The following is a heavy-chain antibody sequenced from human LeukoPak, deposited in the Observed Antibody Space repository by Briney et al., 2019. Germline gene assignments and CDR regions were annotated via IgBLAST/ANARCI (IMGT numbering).Heavy chain of an antibody. D-gene: IGHD4-17*01. Sequence: GRSLRLSCAASGFTFSSYAMHWVRQAPGKGLEWVAVISYDGSNKYYADSVKGRFTISRDNSKNTLYLQMNSLRAEDTAVYYCATTTVTTPAHDYWGQGTLVTVSS. CDR3: ATTTVTTPAHDY. J-gene: IGHJ4*02. CDR2: ISYDGSNK. V-gene: IGHV3-30*04. CDR1: GFTFSSYA.